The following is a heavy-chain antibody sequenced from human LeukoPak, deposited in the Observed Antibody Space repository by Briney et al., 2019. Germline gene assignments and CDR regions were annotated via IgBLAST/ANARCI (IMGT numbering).Heavy chain of an antibody. CDR3: AKCGPYSSKWYFNLIAY. D-gene: IGHD6-13*01. Sequence: GGSLRLSCAASGFTFNNYGMHWVRQAPGKGLEWVAFIRYDGSNTYYADSVKGRFTISRDNSKNTLYLHMNRLSPEDTAVYYCAKCGPYSSKWYFNLIAYWGHGTLVTVSS. CDR2: IRYDGSNT. J-gene: IGHJ4*01. V-gene: IGHV3-30*02. CDR1: GFTFNNYG.